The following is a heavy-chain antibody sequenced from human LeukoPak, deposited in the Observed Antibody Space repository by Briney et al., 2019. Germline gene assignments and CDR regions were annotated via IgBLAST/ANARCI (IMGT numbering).Heavy chain of an antibody. CDR2: FDPEGGET. D-gene: IGHD2-2*01. CDR3: ATDSHCSSTSCHTFVSY. CDR1: GYTLTELS. V-gene: IGHV1-24*01. J-gene: IGHJ4*02. Sequence: ASVKVSCKVSGYTLTELSMHWVRQAPGKGLEWMGGFDPEGGETIYAQKFQGRVTMTEDTSTDTAYMELSSLRSEDTAVYYCATDSHCSSTSCHTFVSYWGQGTLVTVSS.